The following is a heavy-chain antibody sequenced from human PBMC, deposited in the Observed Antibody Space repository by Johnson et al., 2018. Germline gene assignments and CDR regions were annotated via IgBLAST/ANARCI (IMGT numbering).Heavy chain of an antibody. CDR2: IRYDGTDK. CDR3: ARGDYYDSSGSLNWFDP. V-gene: IGHV3-33*01. Sequence: VQLLESGGGVVQPGRSLRLSCAASGFTFYSYGMHWVRQAPGQGLEWVAVIRYDGTDKYYVDSVKGRFTISRDNSKNTLYLKMNSLSAEDTAVDYCARGDYYDSSGSLNWFDPWGQGTLVTVSS. J-gene: IGHJ5*02. D-gene: IGHD3-22*01. CDR1: GFTFYSYG.